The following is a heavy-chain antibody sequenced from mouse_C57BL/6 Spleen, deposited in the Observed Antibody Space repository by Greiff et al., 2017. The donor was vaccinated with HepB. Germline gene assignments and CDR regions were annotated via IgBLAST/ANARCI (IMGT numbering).Heavy chain of an antibody. Sequence: VQLQQSGPELVKPGASVKMSCKASGYTFTDYNMHWVKQSHGKSLEWIGYINPNNGGTSYNQKFKGKATLTVNKSSSTAYMELRSLTSEDSAVYYCARDYTVVADWYFDVWGTGTTVTVSS. D-gene: IGHD1-1*01. CDR3: ARDYTVVADWYFDV. CDR1: GYTFTDYN. J-gene: IGHJ1*03. V-gene: IGHV1-22*01. CDR2: INPNNGGT.